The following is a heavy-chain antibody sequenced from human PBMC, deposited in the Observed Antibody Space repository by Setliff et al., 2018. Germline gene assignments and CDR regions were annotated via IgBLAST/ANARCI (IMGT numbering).Heavy chain of an antibody. CDR3: AKEQFGSTWVTFDS. CDR2: INRDGSTT. CDR1: GFTFDDYA. Sequence: GGSLRPSCAASGFTFDDYAMHWVRQAPGKGLEWVSLINRDGSTTYYADSVRGRFTISRDNSKNSLFLQMKNLRTEDTALYYCAKEQFGSTWVTFDSWGQGTLVTVSS. J-gene: IGHJ4*02. V-gene: IGHV3-43*01. D-gene: IGHD3-10*01.